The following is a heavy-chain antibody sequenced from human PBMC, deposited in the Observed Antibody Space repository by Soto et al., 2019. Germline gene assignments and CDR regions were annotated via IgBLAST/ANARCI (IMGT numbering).Heavy chain of an antibody. CDR1: GFNFNSYG. CDR2: IWYDGSNK. J-gene: IGHJ6*04. D-gene: IGHD2-21*02. V-gene: IGHV3-33*01. CDR3: ARDAAALLADCRGHCYAGFGMDV. Sequence: GGCLRLSCVASGFNFNSYGIHWVRQAPGKRLEWEAFIWYDGSNKNSADPVKCRSIISRDNSKNTLYLQINNERAADTAVYSCARDAAALLADCRGHCYAGFGMDVWGKGTTVAVS.